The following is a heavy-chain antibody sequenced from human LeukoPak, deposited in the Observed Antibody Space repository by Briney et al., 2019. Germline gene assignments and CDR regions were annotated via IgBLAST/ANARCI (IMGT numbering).Heavy chain of an antibody. V-gene: IGHV4-59*01. D-gene: IGHD2-15*01. CDR1: GGSISSYY. CDR3: ASHLGYCSGGGCYFPPLFDY. J-gene: IGHJ4*02. CDR2: IYYSGST. Sequence: PSETLSLTCTVSGGSISSYYWSWIRQPPGKGLEWIGYIYYSGSTNYNPSLKSRVTISVDTSKNQFSLKLSSVTAADTAVYYCASHLGYCSGGGCYFPPLFDYWGQGTLVTVSS.